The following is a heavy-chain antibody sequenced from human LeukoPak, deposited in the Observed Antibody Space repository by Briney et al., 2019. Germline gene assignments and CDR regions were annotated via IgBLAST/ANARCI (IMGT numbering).Heavy chain of an antibody. CDR3: ANGPTASGYFSYFDY. D-gene: IGHD3-22*01. Sequence: GGSLRLSRAASGFTFSSYAMSWVRQAPGKGLEWVSAISGSGGSTYYADSVKGRFTISRDNSKNTLYLQMNSLRVEDTALYYCANGPTASGYFSYFDYWGQGTPVTVSS. V-gene: IGHV3-23*01. CDR1: GFTFSSYA. CDR2: ISGSGGST. J-gene: IGHJ4*02.